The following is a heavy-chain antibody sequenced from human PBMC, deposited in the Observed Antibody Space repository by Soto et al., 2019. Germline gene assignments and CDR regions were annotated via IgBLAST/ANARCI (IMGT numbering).Heavy chain of an antibody. Sequence: QVQVVQSGAEVKKPGASVKISCKASGYTFTNYFLHWVRQAPGQGLEWMGRINPSGGDTTKAQKFQGRLTMTGDTSTSTAYMELSSLRSEDTAVYYCARGRQYYQYAMDVWGQGTTVTVSS. J-gene: IGHJ6*02. CDR1: GYTFTNYF. V-gene: IGHV1-46*03. CDR2: INPSGGDT. CDR3: ARGRQYYQYAMDV.